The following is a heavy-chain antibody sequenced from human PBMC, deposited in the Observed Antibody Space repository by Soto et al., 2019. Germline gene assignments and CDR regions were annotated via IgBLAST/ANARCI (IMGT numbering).Heavy chain of an antibody. CDR1: GFTFSGSA. CDR2: IRSKANSYAT. J-gene: IGHJ6*02. D-gene: IGHD2-15*01. CDR3: TRHDRIGRVEYYYGMDV. V-gene: IGHV3-73*02. Sequence: EVQLVESGGGLVQPGGSLKLSCAASGFTFSGSAMHWVRQASGKGLEWVGRIRSKANSYATAYAASVKGRFTISRDDSKNTAYLQMNSLKTEDTAVYYCTRHDRIGRVEYYYGMDVWGQGTTVTVSS.